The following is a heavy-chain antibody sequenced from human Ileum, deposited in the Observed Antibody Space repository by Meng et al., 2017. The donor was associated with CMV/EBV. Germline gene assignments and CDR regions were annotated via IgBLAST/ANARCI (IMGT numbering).Heavy chain of an antibody. D-gene: IGHD3-9*01. CDR3: AKDLTGYYIGWFDP. J-gene: IGHJ5*02. CDR2: ISFDGNYK. Sequence: AAVFTFSSSGMHWVRQAPGKGLEWVAVISFDGNYKHYGDSVKGRFTISRDNSKNTLYLQMDSLRAEDTALYHCAKDLTGYYIGWFDPWGQGTLVTVSS. CDR1: VFTFSSSG. V-gene: IGHV3-30*18.